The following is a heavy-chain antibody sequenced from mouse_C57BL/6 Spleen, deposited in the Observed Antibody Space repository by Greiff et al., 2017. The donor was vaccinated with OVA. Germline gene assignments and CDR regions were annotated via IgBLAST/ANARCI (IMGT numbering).Heavy chain of an antibody. CDR2: IDPSDSYT. J-gene: IGHJ2*01. Sequence: QVQLQQPGAELVRPGTSVKLSCKASGYTFTSYWMHWVKQRPGQGLEWIGVIDPSDSYTNYNQKFKGKATLTVDTSYSTAYMQLSSLTSEDSAVYFCARDYYGSSFDYWGQGTTLTVSS. CDR3: ARDYYGSSFDY. D-gene: IGHD1-1*01. CDR1: GYTFTSYW. V-gene: IGHV1-59*01.